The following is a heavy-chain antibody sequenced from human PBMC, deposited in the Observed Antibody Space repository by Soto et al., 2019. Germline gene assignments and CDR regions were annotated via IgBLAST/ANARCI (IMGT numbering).Heavy chain of an antibody. CDR3: ARAPKVSGSAQTRPDF. J-gene: IGHJ4*02. CDR2: ISPSGTT. CDR1: SGSLSGYY. Sequence: KTSETLSLTCSLYSGSLSGYYWSWIRQPPGKGLEWIGEISPSGTTNYSPSLESRVSISVDTSKNQFSLNLTSLTAADTAVYYCARAPKVSGSAQTRPDFWGQGSLVTVSS. D-gene: IGHD6-6*01. V-gene: IGHV4-34*01.